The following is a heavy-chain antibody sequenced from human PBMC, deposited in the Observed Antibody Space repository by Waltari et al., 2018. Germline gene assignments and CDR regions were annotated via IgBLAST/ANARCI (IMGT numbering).Heavy chain of an antibody. Sequence: QVQLQESGPGLVKPSQTLSLTCTVSGGSISSGSYYWSWIRQPAGKGLEWIGRIYTSGSTNYNPSRKSRVTISVDTSKNQFSLKLSSVTAADTAVYYCAREGAAAGIDYWGQGTLVTVSS. J-gene: IGHJ4*02. CDR2: IYTSGST. D-gene: IGHD6-13*01. CDR1: GGSISSGSYY. CDR3: AREGAAAGIDY. V-gene: IGHV4-61*02.